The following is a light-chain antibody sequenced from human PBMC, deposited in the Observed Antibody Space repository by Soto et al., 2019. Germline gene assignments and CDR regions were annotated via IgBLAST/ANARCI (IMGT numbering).Light chain of an antibody. V-gene: IGKV3D-20*02. CDR3: QQRSNWPSSIT. J-gene: IGKJ5*01. CDR1: QSVSSSY. Sequence: EIVLTQSPCTLSLSPGERATLSCRASQSVSSSYLAWYQQKPGQAPRLIIYGASSRATGIPDRFSVSGSWTDFTLTISSLEPEDFAVYYCQQRSNWPSSITFGQGTRLDIK. CDR2: GAS.